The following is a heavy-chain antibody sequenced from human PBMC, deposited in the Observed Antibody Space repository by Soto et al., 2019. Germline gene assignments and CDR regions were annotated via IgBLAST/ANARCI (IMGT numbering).Heavy chain of an antibody. CDR3: ARGALQIPRGYYYGMDV. D-gene: IGHD4-4*01. Sequence: PSETLSLTCAVSGGSISSSNWWSWVRQPPGKGLEWIGEIYHSGSTNYNPSLKSRVTILVDKSKNQFSLKLSSVTAADTAVYYCARGALQIPRGYYYGMDVWGQGTKVTVYS. J-gene: IGHJ6*02. CDR2: IYHSGST. CDR1: GGSISSSNW. V-gene: IGHV4-4*02.